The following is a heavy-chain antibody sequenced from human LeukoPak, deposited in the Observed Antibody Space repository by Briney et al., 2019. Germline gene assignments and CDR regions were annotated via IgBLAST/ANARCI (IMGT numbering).Heavy chain of an antibody. Sequence: PGGSLRLSCAASGFTFSSYSMNWVRQAPGKGLEWVSSISSSSSYIYYADSVKGRFTISRDNAKNSLYLQMNSLRAEDTAVYYCARDNVGWLQLEGRWEKHLFDYWGQGTLVTVSS. D-gene: IGHD5-24*01. V-gene: IGHV3-21*01. CDR3: ARDNVGWLQLEGRWEKHLFDY. CDR2: ISSSSSYI. J-gene: IGHJ4*02. CDR1: GFTFSSYS.